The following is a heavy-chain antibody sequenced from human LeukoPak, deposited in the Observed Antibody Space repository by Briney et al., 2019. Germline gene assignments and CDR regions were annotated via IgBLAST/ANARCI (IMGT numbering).Heavy chain of an antibody. CDR2: ISASNGNT. CDR3: ARYPLSYSSNWHYYFDY. CDR1: GYTFTSYG. V-gene: IGHV1-18*01. J-gene: IGHJ4*02. D-gene: IGHD6-13*01. Sequence: ASVKVSCTASGYTFTSYGVSWVRQAPGQGLEWMGWISASNGNTNYAQNLQDRVTMTTATSTSTAYMELRSLRSDDTAVYYCARYPLSYSSNWHYYFDYWGQGTLLTVSS.